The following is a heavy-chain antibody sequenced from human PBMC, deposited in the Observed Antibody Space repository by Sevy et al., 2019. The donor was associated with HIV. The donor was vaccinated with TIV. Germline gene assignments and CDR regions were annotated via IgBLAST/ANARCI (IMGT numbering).Heavy chain of an antibody. CDR2: IYYSGST. CDR3: ASAPYYYDSGGYYRGEYFQH. CDR1: GDSTSSGGYY. J-gene: IGHJ1*01. D-gene: IGHD3-22*01. V-gene: IGHV4-31*11. Sequence: SETLSLTCAVSGDSTSSGGYYWSWIRQHPGGGLEWIGYIYYSGSTYYNASLKSRLTISVDTSKNQFSLNLSSVTATDTAVYYCASAPYYYDSGGYYRGEYFQHWGQGTLVTVSS.